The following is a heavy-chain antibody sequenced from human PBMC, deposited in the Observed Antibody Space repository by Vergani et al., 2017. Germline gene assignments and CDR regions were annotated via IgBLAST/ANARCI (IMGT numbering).Heavy chain of an antibody. D-gene: IGHD3-10*01. CDR3: ARGNPPXWHYYGSGPDAFDI. J-gene: IGHJ3*02. CDR1: GGTFSSYA. V-gene: IGHV1-69*13. CDR2: IIPIFGTA. Sequence: QVQLVQSGAEVKKPGSSVKVSCKASGGTFSSYAISWVRQAPGQGLEWMGRIIPIFGTANYAQKFQGRVTITADESTSTAYMELSSLRSEDTAVYYCARGNPPXWHYYGSGPDAFDIWGQGTMVTVSS.